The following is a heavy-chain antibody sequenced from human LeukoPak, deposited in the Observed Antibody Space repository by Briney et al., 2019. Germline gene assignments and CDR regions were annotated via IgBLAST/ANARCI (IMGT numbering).Heavy chain of an antibody. CDR3: AGGPIVVVPAYWFDP. D-gene: IGHD2-2*01. V-gene: IGHV4-59*01. CDR2: IYYSGST. J-gene: IGHJ5*02. Sequence: SETLSLTCTVSGGSISSYYWSWIRQPPGKGLECIGYIYYSGSTNYNPSLKSRVTISADTSKNQFSLKLSSVTAADTAVYYCAGGPIVVVPAYWFDPWGQGTLVTVSS. CDR1: GGSISSYY.